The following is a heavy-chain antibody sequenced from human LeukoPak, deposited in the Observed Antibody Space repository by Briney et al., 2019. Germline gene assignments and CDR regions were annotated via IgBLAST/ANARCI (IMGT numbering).Heavy chain of an antibody. CDR1: GYPISSGSYY. D-gene: IGHD6-13*01. CDR2: IYTSGST. J-gene: IGHJ4*02. V-gene: IGHV4-61*02. CDR3: ARHYSNRLYSSSWSLDY. Sequence: PSETLSLTCTVSGYPISSGSYYWSWIRQPAGKGLEWIGRIYTSGSTNYNPSLKSRVTISVDTSKNQFSLKLSSVTAADTAVYYCARHYSNRLYSSSWSLDYWGQGTLVTVSS.